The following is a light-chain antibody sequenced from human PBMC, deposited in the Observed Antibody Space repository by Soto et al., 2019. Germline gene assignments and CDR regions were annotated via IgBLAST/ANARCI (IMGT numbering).Light chain of an antibody. CDR1: QSISSW. CDR2: KAS. J-gene: IGKJ1*01. Sequence: DIQMTQSPSTLSASVGDRVTITCRASQSISSWLAWYQQKPGKAPKLLIYKASSLESGVPSRFSGSGSGTEFTLTISSLQPDYLATYYCQQYNSYPWTFGQGTKVEIK. V-gene: IGKV1-5*03. CDR3: QQYNSYPWT.